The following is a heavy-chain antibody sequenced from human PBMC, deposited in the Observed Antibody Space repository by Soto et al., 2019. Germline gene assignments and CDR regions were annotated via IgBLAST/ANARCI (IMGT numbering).Heavy chain of an antibody. J-gene: IGHJ5*02. CDR2: IYHSGTT. V-gene: IGHV4-38-2*01. CDR3: ARVGPWVPYYYDSSPYTFENWFDP. Sequence: SETLSLTCAVSGDSITSIYHWAWIRQPPGRGLEWVASIYHSGTTYYNPSLKSRVTISVDTSKNQFSLNLRSVTAADSAVYYCARVGPWVPYYYDSSPYTFENWFDPWGQGTLVTVSS. CDR1: GDSITSIYH. D-gene: IGHD3-22*01.